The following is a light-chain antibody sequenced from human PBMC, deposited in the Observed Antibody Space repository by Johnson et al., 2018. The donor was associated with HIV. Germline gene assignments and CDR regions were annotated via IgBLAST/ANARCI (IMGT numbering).Light chain of an antibody. CDR1: SSNLGDHS. V-gene: IGLV1-51*02. J-gene: IGLJ1*01. CDR2: DND. CDR3: GIWESSRRAYV. Sequence: QSVLTQPPSVSAAPGPKVTISCSGRSSNLGDHSVSWFQHLPGAAPNLLIYDNDRRPSGVPDRFSGSKSGTSATLDITGLPSGAEADYYCGIWESSRRAYVFGTGTKVTVL.